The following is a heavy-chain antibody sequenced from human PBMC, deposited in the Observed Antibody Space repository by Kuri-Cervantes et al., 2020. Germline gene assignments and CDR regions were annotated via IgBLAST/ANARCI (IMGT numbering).Heavy chain of an antibody. CDR2: ISSSSNYI. Sequence: GESLKISCAASGFTFSSYSMNWVRQAPGKGLEWVSSISSSSNYIYYADSVKGRFTISRDNAKNSLYLQMNSLRAEDTAVYYCARDLSDGRIRGVGNWFDLWGQGTLVTVSS. CDR3: ARDLSDGRIRGVGNWFDL. V-gene: IGHV3-21*01. J-gene: IGHJ5*02. CDR1: GFTFSSYS. D-gene: IGHD3-10*01.